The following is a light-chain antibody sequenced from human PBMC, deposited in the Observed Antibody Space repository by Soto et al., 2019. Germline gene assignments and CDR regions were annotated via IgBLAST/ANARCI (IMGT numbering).Light chain of an antibody. CDR1: QSISSW. J-gene: IGKJ4*01. CDR3: QQYNSYVT. CDR2: KAS. V-gene: IGKV1-5*03. Sequence: DIQMTQSPSTLSASVGDRVTITCRASQSISSWLAWYQQKPGKAPKLLIYKASSLESGVPSRFSGSGSGTEFTLTISSLQPEAFATYYCQQYNSYVTFGGGTKVEIK.